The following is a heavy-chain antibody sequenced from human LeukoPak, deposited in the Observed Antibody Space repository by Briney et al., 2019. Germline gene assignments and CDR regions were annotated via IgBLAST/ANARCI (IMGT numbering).Heavy chain of an antibody. CDR1: GGSISSYY. Sequence: AETLSLTCTVSGGSISSYYWSWIRQSSGQGLEWIGYIYDGGSTKYNPSLKSRATISVDTSKNQFSLKLNSVTAADTAVYYCARGEYGGADYWGQGTTVTVSS. CDR3: ARGEYGGADY. CDR2: IYDGGST. J-gene: IGHJ4*03. D-gene: IGHD3-16*01. V-gene: IGHV4-59*12.